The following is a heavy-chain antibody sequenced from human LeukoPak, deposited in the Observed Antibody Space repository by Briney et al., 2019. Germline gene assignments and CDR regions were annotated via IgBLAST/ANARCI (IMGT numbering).Heavy chain of an antibody. CDR2: ISGSGSSA. Sequence: GGSLRLSCAASGFTFSSYAMTWVRQAPGEGLQWVSDISGSGSSAYYADSVRGRFTISRDNSKNTLYLQMNSLRAEDTAVYYCARDLLYCSSTSCYAHFDYWGQGTLVTVSS. V-gene: IGHV3-23*01. J-gene: IGHJ4*02. D-gene: IGHD2-2*01. CDR1: GFTFSSYA. CDR3: ARDLLYCSSTSCYAHFDY.